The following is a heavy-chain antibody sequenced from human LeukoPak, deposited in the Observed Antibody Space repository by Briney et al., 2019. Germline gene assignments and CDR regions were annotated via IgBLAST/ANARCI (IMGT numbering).Heavy chain of an antibody. CDR3: ARVYGSGSKSEINWFDP. V-gene: IGHV1-18*01. CDR2: ISAYNGNT. Sequence: GASVKVSCKASGYTFTSYGISWVRQAPGQGLEWMGWISAYNGNTNYAQKFQGRVTMTRDTSISTAYMELSRLRSDDTAVYYCARVYGSGSKSEINWFDPWGQGTLVTVSS. J-gene: IGHJ5*02. D-gene: IGHD3-10*01. CDR1: GYTFTSYG.